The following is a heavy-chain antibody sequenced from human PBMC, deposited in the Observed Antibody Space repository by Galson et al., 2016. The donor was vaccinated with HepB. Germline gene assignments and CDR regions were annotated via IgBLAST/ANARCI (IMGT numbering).Heavy chain of an antibody. CDR1: RFTFTSYW. CDR3: ARQIVSFYYYGMDL. V-gene: IGHV3-7*01. D-gene: IGHD6-6*01. J-gene: IGHJ6*04. CDR2: IKEDGSEK. Sequence: SLRLSCAASRFTFTSYWMTWVRQAPGKGLEWVANIKEDGSEKYYVDSVKGRFTISRDSTKNSLFLQMDNLRDEDTAVYYCARQIVSFYYYGMDLWGEGTTVIVSS.